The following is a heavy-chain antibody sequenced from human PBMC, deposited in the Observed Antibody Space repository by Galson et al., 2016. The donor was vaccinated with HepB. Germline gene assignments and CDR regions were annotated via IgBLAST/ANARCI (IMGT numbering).Heavy chain of an antibody. D-gene: IGHD4-11*01. Sequence: SLRLSCAVSGFTFSSYTMNWVRRSPGKGLEWVSSISSSSTYIHYEDSVKGRFTISRDNAKNSLYLQMNSLRAEDTAVYYCARDTEDYRMDYWGQGTLVTVSS. CDR3: ARDTEDYRMDY. J-gene: IGHJ4*02. CDR1: GFTFSSYT. CDR2: ISSSSTYI. V-gene: IGHV3-21*01.